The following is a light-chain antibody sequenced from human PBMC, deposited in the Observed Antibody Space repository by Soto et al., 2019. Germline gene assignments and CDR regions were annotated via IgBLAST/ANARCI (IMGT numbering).Light chain of an antibody. Sequence: QSPSSLSASVDSVIITCRASQSISNHLNWYQQKPGKAPKLLIFAASSLQSGVPSRFSGSRSGPDFTLTISSLQPEDFATYYCRQSYSSPPTFGQGTKVDIK. CDR3: RQSYSSPPT. J-gene: IGKJ1*01. V-gene: IGKV1-39*01. CDR2: AAS. CDR1: QSISNH.